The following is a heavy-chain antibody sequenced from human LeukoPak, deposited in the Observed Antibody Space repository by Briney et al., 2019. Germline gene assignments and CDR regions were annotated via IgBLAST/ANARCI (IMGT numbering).Heavy chain of an antibody. V-gene: IGHV3-53*01. CDR1: GFTVSSNY. CDR3: ARVLSGRGSLYSYYYYMDV. J-gene: IGHJ6*03. CDR2: IYSGGST. D-gene: IGHD3-10*01. Sequence: QSGGSLRLSCAASGFTVSSNYMSWVRQAPGKGLEWVSVIYSGGSTYADSVKGRSTISRDNSKNTLYLQMNSLRAEDTAVYYCARVLSGRGSLYSYYYYMDVWGKGTTVTISS.